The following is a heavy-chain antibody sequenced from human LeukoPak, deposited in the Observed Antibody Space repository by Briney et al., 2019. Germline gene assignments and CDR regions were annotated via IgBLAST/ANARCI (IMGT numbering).Heavy chain of an antibody. J-gene: IGHJ4*02. CDR3: TWGGSGYYAY. CDR2: ISGSGDST. V-gene: IGHV3-23*01. CDR1: GFTFSSHA. D-gene: IGHD3-3*01. Sequence: GGSLRLSCAASGFTFSSHAMSWVRQAPGKGLEWVSLISGSGDSTYYADSVKGRFTISRDNSKNTLYLQMNSLRVEDTAVYYCTWGGSGYYAYWGQGTLVTVSS.